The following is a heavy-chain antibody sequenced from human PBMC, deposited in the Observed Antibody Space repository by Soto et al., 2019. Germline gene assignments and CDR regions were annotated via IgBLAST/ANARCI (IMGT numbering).Heavy chain of an antibody. CDR1: GFTFSDHW. CDR3: ARLGSTNTFDI. J-gene: IGHJ3*02. Sequence: QAGGSLRLSCAASGFTFSDHWMHWVRQAAGKGLVWVSRIKGDGSYTNYADSVKGRFTIIRDNAKNTLYLQMNSLRAEDTAVYYCARLGSTNTFDIWGRGTKVTVSS. V-gene: IGHV3-74*01. D-gene: IGHD2-2*01. CDR2: IKGDGSYT.